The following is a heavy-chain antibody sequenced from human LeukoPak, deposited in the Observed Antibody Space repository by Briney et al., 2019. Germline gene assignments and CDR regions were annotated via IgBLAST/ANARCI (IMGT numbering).Heavy chain of an antibody. J-gene: IGHJ4*02. CDR3: GSAPNACHLYRDC. CDR1: GFTDNSNY. CDR2: IHSGGST. Sequence: GGSLTLSCEVSGFTDNSNYMIWLRQAPGKGLEGVSVIHSGGSTYYPDSVKGRFTISRDNSKKTLLLQMNRLRAEDAAVYYCGSAPNACHLYRDCWGQGTLVTVSA. D-gene: IGHD2-8*01. V-gene: IGHV3-53*01.